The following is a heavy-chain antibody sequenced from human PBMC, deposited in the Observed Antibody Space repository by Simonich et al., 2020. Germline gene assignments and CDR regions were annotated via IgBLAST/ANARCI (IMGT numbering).Heavy chain of an antibody. Sequence: QVQLQESGPGLVKPSETLSLTCTVSGGSISSYYWRWIRPPPGKGLEWIGYHYYSGSTHYHPALKSRGTISVDASKNQFSRKRSSVTAADTAVYYCARGRANSYDYVWGSYRREMDVWGQGTTVTVSS. D-gene: IGHD3-16*02. V-gene: IGHV4-59*01. CDR3: ARGRANSYDYVWGSYRREMDV. CDR2: HYYSGST. J-gene: IGHJ6*02. CDR1: GGSISSYY.